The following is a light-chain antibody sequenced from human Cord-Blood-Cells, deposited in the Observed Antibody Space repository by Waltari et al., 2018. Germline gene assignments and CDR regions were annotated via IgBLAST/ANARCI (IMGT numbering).Light chain of an antibody. CDR2: WAS. V-gene: IGKV4-1*01. Sequence: DIVMTQSPDYLAVSLGERATINCKSSQSVLYSSNNKNYLAWYQQKPGQPPKLLMYWASTRESGVPDRFSGSGSGTDFTLTISSLQAEDVAVYYCQQYYSTPLTFGGGTKVEIK. CDR3: QQYYSTPLT. CDR1: QSVLYSSNNKNY. J-gene: IGKJ4*01.